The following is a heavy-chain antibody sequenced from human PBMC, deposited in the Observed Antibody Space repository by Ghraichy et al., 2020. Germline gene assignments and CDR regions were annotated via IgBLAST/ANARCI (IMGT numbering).Heavy chain of an antibody. CDR1: GFTFDDYA. D-gene: IGHD6-13*01. Sequence: GGSLRLSCAASGFTFDDYAMHWVRQAPGKGLEWVSGISWNSGSIGYADSVKGRFTISRGNAKNSLYLQMNSLRAEDTALYYCAKSEEGSSWYGVDYWGQGTLVTVSS. CDR2: ISWNSGSI. CDR3: AKSEEGSSWYGVDY. J-gene: IGHJ4*02. V-gene: IGHV3-9*01.